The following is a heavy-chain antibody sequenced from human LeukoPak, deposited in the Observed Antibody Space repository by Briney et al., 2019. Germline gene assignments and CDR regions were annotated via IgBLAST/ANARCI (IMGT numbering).Heavy chain of an antibody. Sequence: PSETLSLTCTVSGGSISSGGYYWSWIRQPPGKGLEWIGYIYHSGSTYYNPSLKSRVTISVDRSKNQFSLKLSSMTAADTAVYYCARLTGTPGYYYYYMDVWGKGTTVTVSS. J-gene: IGHJ6*03. V-gene: IGHV4-30-2*01. D-gene: IGHD1-1*01. CDR3: ARLTGTPGYYYYYMDV. CDR1: GGSISSGGYY. CDR2: IYHSGST.